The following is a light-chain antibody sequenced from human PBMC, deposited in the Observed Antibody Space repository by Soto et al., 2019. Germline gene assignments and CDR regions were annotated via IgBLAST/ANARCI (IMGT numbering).Light chain of an antibody. J-gene: IGLJ1*01. CDR2: NNN. CDR3: EAWDDCLNGYV. Sequence: QSVLPQPPSAYGTPGQRVTISCSCSNTNVGVNPVTGFQQLPGTATKVLIHNNNLRPSGVPDRFSGSKSGTSASLVISGLQSEDEADYYCEAWDDCLNGYVFGTGTKV. V-gene: IGLV1-44*01. CDR1: NTNVGVNP.